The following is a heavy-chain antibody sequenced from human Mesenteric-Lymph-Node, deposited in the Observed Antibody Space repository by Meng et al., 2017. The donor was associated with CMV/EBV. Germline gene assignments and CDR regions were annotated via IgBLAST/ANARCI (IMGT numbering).Heavy chain of an antibody. CDR1: GGSISSSSYY. CDR2: IYYSGST. D-gene: IGHD3-10*01. Sequence: SETLSLTCTVSGGSISSSSYYWGWIRQPPGKGLEWIGSIYYSGSTYYNPSLKSRVTISVDTSKNQFSLKLSSVTAADTAVYYCARDPPHSYYYGSGSDEIYGMDVWGQGTTVTVSS. CDR3: ARDPPHSYYYGSGSDEIYGMDV. V-gene: IGHV4-39*07. J-gene: IGHJ6*02.